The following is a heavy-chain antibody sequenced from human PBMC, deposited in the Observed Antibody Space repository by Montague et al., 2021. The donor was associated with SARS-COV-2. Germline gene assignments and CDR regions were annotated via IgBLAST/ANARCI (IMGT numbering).Heavy chain of an antibody. CDR3: AREAAAAYYYYYYMDV. CDR2: IYTSGGT. D-gene: IGHD6-13*01. V-gene: IGHV4-61*02. Sequence: TLSLTCTVSGGSISSGSYYWSWIRQPAGKGLEWIGRIYTSGGTNYNPSLKSRVTISVDTSKNQFSLKLSSVTAADTAVYYCAREAAAAYYYYYYMDVWGKGTTVTVSS. J-gene: IGHJ6*03. CDR1: GGSISSGSYY.